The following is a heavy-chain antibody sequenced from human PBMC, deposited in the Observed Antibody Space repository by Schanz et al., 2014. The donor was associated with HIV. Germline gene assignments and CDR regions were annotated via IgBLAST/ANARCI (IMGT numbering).Heavy chain of an antibody. V-gene: IGHV1-8*02. CDR1: GYNFGNLD. CDR2: MNPGSGNT. CDR3: ARGGYYRGVGDYYVTTFDY. J-gene: IGHJ3*01. D-gene: IGHD2-21*01. Sequence: QVWLVQSGAEVKKPGASVRVSCKASGYNFGNLDINWVRQATGQGLEWLGWMNPGSGNTGYAWKFQGRVTMSRDTSIRTVYMELSSLRSDDTAVYYCARGGYYRGVGDYYVTTFDYWGRGTKVTVSS.